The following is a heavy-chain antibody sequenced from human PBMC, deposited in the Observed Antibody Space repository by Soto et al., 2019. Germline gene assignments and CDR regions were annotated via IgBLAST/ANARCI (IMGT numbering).Heavy chain of an antibody. CDR2: IIDNGGST. CDR3: AKGLEPADQTPLTVY. V-gene: IGHV3-23*01. J-gene: IGHJ4*02. Sequence: PGGSLRLSCAASGFSFSDYAMTWVRQAPGKGLEWVSTIIDNGGSTYYADSVKGRFTISRDNSKKTLYLQMNSLRAEDTAVYHCAKGLEPADQTPLTVYWGQGTLVSVS. CDR1: GFSFSDYA. D-gene: IGHD2-2*01.